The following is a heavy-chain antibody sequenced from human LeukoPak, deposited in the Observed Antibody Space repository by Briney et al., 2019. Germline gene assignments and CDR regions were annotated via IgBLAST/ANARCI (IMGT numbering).Heavy chain of an antibody. J-gene: IGHJ4*02. Sequence: GGSLRLSCAASGFTVSGNYMTWVRQVSGKGLEWVSVIYSGGSTYYTDSVQGRFPISRDNSQNTLYLQMNSLRAEGTAVYYCAAPLTVIPYWGQGTLVTVSS. V-gene: IGHV3-66*01. CDR1: GFTVSGNY. CDR3: AAPLTVIPY. D-gene: IGHD4-17*01. CDR2: IYSGGST.